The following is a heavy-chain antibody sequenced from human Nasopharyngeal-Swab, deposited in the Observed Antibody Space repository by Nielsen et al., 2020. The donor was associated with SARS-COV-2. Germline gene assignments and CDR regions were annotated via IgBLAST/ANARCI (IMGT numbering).Heavy chain of an antibody. V-gene: IGHV3-23*01. J-gene: IGHJ6*02. CDR2: ISGSGGST. CDR3: AKGKEGARGYYYYYGMDV. CDR1: GFTFSSYA. D-gene: IGHD2-15*01. Sequence: GESLKISCAASGFTFSSYAMSWVRQAPGKGLEWVSAISGSGGSTYYADSVKGRFTISRDNSKNTLYLQMNSLRAEDTAVYYCAKGKEGARGYYYYYGMDVWGQGTTVTVSS.